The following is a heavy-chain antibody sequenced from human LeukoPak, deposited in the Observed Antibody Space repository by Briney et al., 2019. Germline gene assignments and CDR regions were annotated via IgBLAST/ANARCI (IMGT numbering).Heavy chain of an antibody. CDR2: INPNSGGT. D-gene: IGHD2-15*01. CDR1: GYTFTGYY. CDR3: ARGMGYCSGGSCFGLDY. V-gene: IGHV1-2*02. Sequence: ASVKVSCKASGYTFTGYYMHWVRQAPGQGLEWMGWINPNSGGTNYAQKFQGRVTMTRGASISTAFMELSRLRSDDTAVYYCARGMGYCSGGSCFGLDYWGQGTLVTVSS. J-gene: IGHJ4*02.